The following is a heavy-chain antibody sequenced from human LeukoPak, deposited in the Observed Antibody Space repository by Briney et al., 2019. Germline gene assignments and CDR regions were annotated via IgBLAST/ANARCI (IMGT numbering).Heavy chain of an antibody. CDR1: GGSISSSSYY. CDR2: IYYSGST. V-gene: IGHV4-39*01. J-gene: IGHJ5*02. D-gene: IGHD3-10*01. CDR3: ARQITMVRGVTVTDWFDP. Sequence: SETLSLTCTVSGGSISSSSYYWGWIRQPPGKGLEWIGSIYYSGSTYYNPSLKSRVTISVDTSKTQFSLKLSSVTAADTAVYYCARQITMVRGVTVTDWFDPWGQGTLVTVSS.